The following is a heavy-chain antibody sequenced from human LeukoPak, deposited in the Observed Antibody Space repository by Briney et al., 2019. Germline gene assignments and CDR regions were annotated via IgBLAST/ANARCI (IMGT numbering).Heavy chain of an antibody. D-gene: IGHD3-16*01. CDR2: MNPNTGST. Sequence: VSVKVSCKASGYTFTSYDINWVRQATGQGPEWMGWMNPNTGSTEYAQKFQGRVTMTRDTSISTAYIDLSSLRSEDTAVYYCARGRGGGHFDLWGRGTLVTVSS. V-gene: IGHV1-8*01. CDR1: GYTFTSYD. CDR3: ARGRGGGHFDL. J-gene: IGHJ2*01.